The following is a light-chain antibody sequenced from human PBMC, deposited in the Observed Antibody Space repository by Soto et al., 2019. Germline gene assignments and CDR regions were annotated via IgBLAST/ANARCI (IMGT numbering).Light chain of an antibody. J-gene: IGKJ4*02. CDR1: QGISSY. CDR3: QQYYSYKLK. CDR2: AAS. V-gene: IGKV1-8*01. Sequence: AIRMTQSPSSLSASTGDRVTITCRASQGISSYLAWYQQKPGKAPKLLIYAASTLQSGVPSRFSGSGSGTDFTLTISCLQSEDFATYYCQQYYSYKLKFGGGTKVDIK.